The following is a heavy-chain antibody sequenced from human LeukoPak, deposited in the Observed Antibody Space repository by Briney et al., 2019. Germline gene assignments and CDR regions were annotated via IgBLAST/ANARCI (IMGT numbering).Heavy chain of an antibody. CDR3: ATHSFDV. V-gene: IGHV6-1*01. Sequence: SQTLSLTCVISGDSVSSNSAAWNWIRQSPSRGLEWLGRTYYRSKWNYDYAVFLKSRITINSDTSKNQVSLRLNSVTPEDTAVYYCATHSFDVWGQGTMVTVSS. CDR1: GDSVSSNSAA. J-gene: IGHJ3*01. CDR2: TYYRSKWNY.